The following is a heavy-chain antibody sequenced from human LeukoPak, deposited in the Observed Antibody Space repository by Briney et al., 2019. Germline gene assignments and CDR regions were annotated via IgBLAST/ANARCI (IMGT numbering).Heavy chain of an antibody. CDR2: IDPDGNT. V-gene: IGHV3-74*01. J-gene: IGHJ4*02. CDR1: GFTLSNSW. CDR3: ARDVRGPHDF. Sequence: GGSLRLSCAASGFTLSNSWMHWVRQAPGKGLVWVSRIDPDGNTDYADSVKSRFTISRDNAKNTLYLQMNSLRAEDTAVYRCARDVRGPHDFWGQGTLVTVSS. D-gene: IGHD2/OR15-2a*01.